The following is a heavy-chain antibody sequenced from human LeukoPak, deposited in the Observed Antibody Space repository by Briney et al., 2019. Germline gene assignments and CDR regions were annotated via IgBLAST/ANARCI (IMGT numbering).Heavy chain of an antibody. CDR1: GDSLSSVTW. J-gene: IGHJ6*02. V-gene: IGHV4-4*02. D-gene: IGHD2-2*01. CDR3: ARSTGNIVVLSAGMNYYYGMDV. CDR2: IYHTGST. Sequence: SETLSLTCSASGDSLSSVTWWTWVRQPPGKGLEWIGEIYHTGSTNYNPSLKSRVAISIDKSKNQFSLKLTSVAAADTAVYYCARSTGNIVVLSAGMNYYYGMDVWGQGTTVTVSS.